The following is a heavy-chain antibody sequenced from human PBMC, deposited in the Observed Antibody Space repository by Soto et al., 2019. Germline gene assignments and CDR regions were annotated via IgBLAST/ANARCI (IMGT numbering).Heavy chain of an antibody. CDR2: ISYDGSDE. V-gene: IGHV3-30-3*01. CDR1: GFTFSRYA. J-gene: IGHJ6*02. CDR3: ARTKMIFGVVSDYYAMDV. D-gene: IGHD3-3*01. Sequence: PGGSLRLSCAASGFTFSRYAMHWVRQAPGKGLEWVVVISYDGSDEYYADSVKGRFTMSRDNSKNTLYLQMNSLRLEDTAVYYCARTKMIFGVVSDYYAMDVWGQGTTVTVSS.